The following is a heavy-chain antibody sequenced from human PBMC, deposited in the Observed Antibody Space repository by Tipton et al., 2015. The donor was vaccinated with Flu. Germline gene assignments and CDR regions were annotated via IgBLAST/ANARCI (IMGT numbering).Heavy chain of an antibody. CDR3: VRTARRPFGAFDV. V-gene: IGHV3-66*02. CDR2: IYHGGGT. J-gene: IGHJ3*01. Sequence: SLRLSCAASGFSISSSYMNLVRQAPGKGLEWLSVIYHGGGTYYADSVKGRFTISRDNSNGTLHLQMNSLTGGDTAVYYCVRTARRPFGAFDVWGQGTMVTVSS. D-gene: IGHD3-16*01. CDR1: GFSISSSY.